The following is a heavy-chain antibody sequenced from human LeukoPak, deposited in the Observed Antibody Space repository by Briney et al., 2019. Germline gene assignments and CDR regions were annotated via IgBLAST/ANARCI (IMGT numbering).Heavy chain of an antibody. Sequence: PGGSLRLSCTASGFIFGDYAMSWVRQAPGKGLEWVGFIRSKAYGGTTEYAASVKGRFTISRDDSKSIAYLQMNSLKTEDTAVYYCTRDSELQLGNYYYYYMDVWGKGTTVTVSS. CDR3: TRDSELQLGNYYYYYMDV. CDR1: GFIFGDYA. CDR2: IRSKAYGGTT. D-gene: IGHD3-10*01. V-gene: IGHV3-49*04. J-gene: IGHJ6*03.